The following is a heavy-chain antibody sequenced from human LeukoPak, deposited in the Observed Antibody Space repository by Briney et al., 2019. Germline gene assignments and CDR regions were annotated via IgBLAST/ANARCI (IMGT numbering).Heavy chain of an antibody. D-gene: IGHD3-16*01. V-gene: IGHV1-18*01. Sequence: ASVKVSCKASGYTFTSYGISWVRQAPGQGLEWMGWISAHNGNKNYAQKLQGRVTMTTDTSTSTAYMELRSLRSDDTAVYYCAKDIMITFGGVFRGLPGDGDDAFDIWGQGTMVTVSS. CDR3: AKDIMITFGGVFRGLPGDGDDAFDI. J-gene: IGHJ3*02. CDR1: GYTFTSYG. CDR2: ISAHNGNK.